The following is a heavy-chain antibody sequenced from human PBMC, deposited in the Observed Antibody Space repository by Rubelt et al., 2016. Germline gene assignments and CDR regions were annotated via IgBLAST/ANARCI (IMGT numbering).Heavy chain of an antibody. Sequence: GFTFSSYAMHWVRQAPGKGLEWVALISYDGRNKYYTDSLKGRFTISRDNSKNSLYLQMNSLRAEDTAVYYCARGVDYWGQGTLVTVSS. CDR3: ARGVDY. CDR2: ISYDGRNK. CDR1: GFTFSSYA. J-gene: IGHJ4*02. V-gene: IGHV3-30*04.